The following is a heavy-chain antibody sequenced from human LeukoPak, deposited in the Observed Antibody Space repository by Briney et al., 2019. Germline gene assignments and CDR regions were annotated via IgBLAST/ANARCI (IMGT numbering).Heavy chain of an antibody. CDR2: ISVSGGST. Sequence: PGGSLRVSCAASGFTFSSYATSWVRQAPEKGLEWVSGISVSGGSTYYADSVKGRFTISRDNSKNTLYLQMNSLRAEDTAVYYCARDPYGDYVFDYWGQGTLVTVSS. J-gene: IGHJ4*02. V-gene: IGHV3-23*01. CDR1: GFTFSSYA. D-gene: IGHD4-17*01. CDR3: ARDPYGDYVFDY.